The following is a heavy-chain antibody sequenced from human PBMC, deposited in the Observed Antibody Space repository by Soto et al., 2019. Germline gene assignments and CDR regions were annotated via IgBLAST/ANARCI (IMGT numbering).Heavy chain of an antibody. V-gene: IGHV3-11*06. J-gene: IGHJ5*02. CDR1: GFTFSDYY. CDR2: ISSTGIYK. D-gene: IGHD3-10*01. CDR3: VRDLYGSGTSLRGWFDP. Sequence: QEQLVESGGGWVKPGGSLRLSCAASGFTFSDYYIAWIRQAPGKGLEWISYISSTGIYKRYADSVKGRFTIARDNAYNSLVLQMNSLRADDTAVYYCVRDLYGSGTSLRGWFDPWGQGTLVTVSS.